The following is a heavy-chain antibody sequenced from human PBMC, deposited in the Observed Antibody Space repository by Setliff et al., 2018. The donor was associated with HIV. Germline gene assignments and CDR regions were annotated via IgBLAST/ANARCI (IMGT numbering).Heavy chain of an antibody. CDR1: GDSMSTYY. CDR3: ARGYSSAFFHEFFDY. D-gene: IGHD6-25*01. V-gene: IGHV4-4*07. Sequence: SETLSLTCSLSGDSMSTYYWSWIRQTAGKGLEWIGRIHNSGNANYNPSFMSRVSMSVDTSKSQFSLKLRSVTAADTAVYFCARGYSSAFFHEFFDYWGQGTLVTVSS. CDR2: IHNSGNA. J-gene: IGHJ4*02.